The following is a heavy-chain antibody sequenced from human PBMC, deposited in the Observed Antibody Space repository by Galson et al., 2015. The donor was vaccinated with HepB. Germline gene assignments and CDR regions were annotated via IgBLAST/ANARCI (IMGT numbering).Heavy chain of an antibody. Sequence: SLRLSCAASGFTFSDYYMSWIRQAPGKGLEWVSYISSSGSTIYYADSVKGRFTISRDNAKNSLYLQMNSLRAEDTAVYYCARWYSSSWYTPFDYWGQGTLVTVSS. CDR1: GFTFSDYY. CDR2: ISSSGSTI. V-gene: IGHV3-11*01. CDR3: ARWYSSSWYTPFDY. J-gene: IGHJ4*02. D-gene: IGHD6-13*01.